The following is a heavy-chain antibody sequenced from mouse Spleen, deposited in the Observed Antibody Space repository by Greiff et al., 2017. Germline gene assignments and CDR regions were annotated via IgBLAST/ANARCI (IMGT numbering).Heavy chain of an antibody. CDR2: INPNSGST. J-gene: IGHJ3*01. CDR1: GYTFTSYW. V-gene: IGHV1-64*01. CDR3: ARAGTARSSWFAY. Sequence: VQLQQPGAELVKPGASVKLSCKASGYTFTSYWMHWVKQRPGQGLEWIGMINPNSGSTNYNEKFKSKATLTVDKSSSTAYMQISSLTSEDSAVYYCARAGTARSSWFAYWGQGTLVTVSA. D-gene: IGHD1-2*01.